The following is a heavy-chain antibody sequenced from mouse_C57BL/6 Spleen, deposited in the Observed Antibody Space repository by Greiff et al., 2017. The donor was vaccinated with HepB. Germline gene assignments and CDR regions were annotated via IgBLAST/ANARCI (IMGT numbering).Heavy chain of an antibody. Sequence: EVKLVESGGGLVKPGGSLKLSCAASGFTFSDYGMHLVRQAPEKGLEWVAYISSGSSTIYYADTVKGRFTISKDNAKNTLFLQMTSLRSEDTAMYYCASLYGGVWGTGTTVTVSS. CDR2: ISSGSSTI. J-gene: IGHJ1*03. D-gene: IGHD1-1*02. CDR3: ASLYGGV. CDR1: GFTFSDYG. V-gene: IGHV5-17*01.